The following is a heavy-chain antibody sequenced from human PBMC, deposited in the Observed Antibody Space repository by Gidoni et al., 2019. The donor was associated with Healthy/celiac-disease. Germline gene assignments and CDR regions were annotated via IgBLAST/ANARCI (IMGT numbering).Heavy chain of an antibody. CDR2: IYQSGST. D-gene: IGHD4-17*01. CDR1: GYSISSGYY. CDR3: ARGDYGRLPYYGMDV. J-gene: IGHJ6*02. Sequence: QVQLQESGPGLVKPSETLSLTCPVSGYSISSGYYWGWIRQPPGKGLEWIGSIYQSGSTYYNPSLKSRVTISVDTSKNQFSLKLSSVTAADTAVYDCARGDYGRLPYYGMDVWGQGTTVTVSS. V-gene: IGHV4-38-2*02.